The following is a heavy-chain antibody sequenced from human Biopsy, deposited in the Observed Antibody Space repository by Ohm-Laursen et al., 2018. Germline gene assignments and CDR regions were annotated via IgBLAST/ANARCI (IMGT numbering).Heavy chain of an antibody. D-gene: IGHD2-2*02. CDR2: ISGSGGST. CDR1: GFSFDNYA. J-gene: IGHJ4*02. CDR3: AKGGYCTTTSCYMDVVY. V-gene: IGHV3-23*01. Sequence: SLRLSRAASGFSFDNYAMNWVRQAPGKGLEWVSTISGSGGSTYYADSVKGRFTISRDASKNTLYLLMNSLRAEDTAMYYCAKGGYCTTTSCYMDVVYWGQGTLVTVSS.